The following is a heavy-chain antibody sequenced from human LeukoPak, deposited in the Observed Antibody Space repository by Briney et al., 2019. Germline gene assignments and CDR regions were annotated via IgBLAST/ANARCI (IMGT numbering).Heavy chain of an antibody. Sequence: ASVKVSCKASGYTFSCYYIHWLRQATGQGLEWMGYVGPKKGDTNYAQRFQGRVTMTTDTSINTVYMDLGGLRSDDTAIYYCARVTSYMDSAAHLPYYFDYWGQGTLVTVSS. J-gene: IGHJ4*02. CDR1: GYTFSCYY. D-gene: IGHD1-26*01. V-gene: IGHV1-2*02. CDR3: ARVTSYMDSAAHLPYYFDY. CDR2: VGPKKGDT.